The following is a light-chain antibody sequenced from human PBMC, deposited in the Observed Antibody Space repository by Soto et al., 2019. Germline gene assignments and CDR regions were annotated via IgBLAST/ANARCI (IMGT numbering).Light chain of an antibody. CDR1: QSISTY. CDR3: QQRSNGPMYT. Sequence: EIVLTQSPATLSLSPGERATLSCRASQSISTYLAWYQQKPGQPPRLLIYDVSNRATGIPARFSGSGSGTDFTLTISSLEPEDFAVYYCQQRSNGPMYTGGQGTKLEIK. J-gene: IGKJ2*01. V-gene: IGKV3-11*01. CDR2: DVS.